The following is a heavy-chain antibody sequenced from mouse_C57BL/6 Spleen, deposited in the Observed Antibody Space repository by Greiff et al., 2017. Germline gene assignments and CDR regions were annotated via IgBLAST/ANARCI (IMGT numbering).Heavy chain of an antibody. D-gene: IGHD2-1*01. CDR2: IDPSDSYT. V-gene: IGHV1-59*01. J-gene: IGHJ2*01. Sequence: VQLQQPGAELVRPGTSVKLSCKASGYTFTSYWMHWVKQRPGQGLEWIGVIDPSDSYTNYNQKFKGKATLTVDTSSSTAYMQLSSLTSEDSAVYYCARKGLLYDFDYWGQGTTLTVSS. CDR3: ARKGLLYDFDY. CDR1: GYTFTSYW.